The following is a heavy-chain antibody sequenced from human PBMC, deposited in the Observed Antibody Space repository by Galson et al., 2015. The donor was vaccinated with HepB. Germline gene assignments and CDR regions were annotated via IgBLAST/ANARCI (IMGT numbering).Heavy chain of an antibody. Sequence: SLRLSCAASGFTFSSYGMHWVRQAPGKGLEWVAVIWYDGSNKYYADSVKGRFTISRDNSKNTLYLQMNSLRAEDTAVYYCARDQRAVAGFDYWGQGTLVTVSS. CDR2: IWYDGSNK. V-gene: IGHV3-33*01. J-gene: IGHJ4*02. D-gene: IGHD6-19*01. CDR1: GFTFSSYG. CDR3: ARDQRAVAGFDY.